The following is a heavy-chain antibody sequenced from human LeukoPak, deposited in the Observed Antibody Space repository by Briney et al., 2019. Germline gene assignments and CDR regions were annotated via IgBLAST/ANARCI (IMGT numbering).Heavy chain of an antibody. V-gene: IGHV4-34*01. CDR3: ARMGQQWLVRYRYFDY. CDR2: INHSGST. J-gene: IGHJ4*02. D-gene: IGHD6-19*01. CDR1: GGSFSGYY. Sequence: PSETLSLTCAVYGGSFSGYYWSWIRQPPGKGLEWIGEINHSGSTNYNPSLKSRVTISVDTSKNQFSLKLSSVTAADTAVYYCARMGQQWLVRYRYFDYWGQGTLVTVSS.